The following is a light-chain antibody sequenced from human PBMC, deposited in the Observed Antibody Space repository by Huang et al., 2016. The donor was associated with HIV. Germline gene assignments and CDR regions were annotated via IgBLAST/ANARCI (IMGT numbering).Light chain of an antibody. V-gene: IGKV3-15*01. CDR1: QSVGSN. CDR3: QQYNNWPPWT. CDR2: GAS. Sequence: EIVMTQSPATLSVSPGERATLSCRASQSVGSNLAWYQQKPGQAPRLLIYGASIRATGIPARFSGSGAGTEFTLNISSLQSEDFALYYCQQYNNWPPWTFGQGTKVEIK. J-gene: IGKJ1*01.